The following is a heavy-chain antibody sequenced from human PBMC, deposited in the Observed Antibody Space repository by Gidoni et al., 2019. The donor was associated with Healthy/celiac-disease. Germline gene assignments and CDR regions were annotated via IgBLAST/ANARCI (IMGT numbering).Heavy chain of an antibody. CDR1: GFTVSSYA. Sequence: EVQLLESGGGLVQPGGSLRLSCAASGFTVSSYAMSWVRQAPGKGLEWVSAISGSGGSTYYADSVKGRFTISRDNSKNTLYLQMNSLRAEDTAVYYCAKDSGIVATFPYYGMDVWGQGTTVTVSS. V-gene: IGHV3-23*01. CDR2: ISGSGGST. CDR3: AKDSGIVATFPYYGMDV. D-gene: IGHD5-12*01. J-gene: IGHJ6*02.